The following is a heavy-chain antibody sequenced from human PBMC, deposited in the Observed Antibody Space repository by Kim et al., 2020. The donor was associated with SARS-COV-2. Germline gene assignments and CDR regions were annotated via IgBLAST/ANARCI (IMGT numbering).Heavy chain of an antibody. J-gene: IGHJ4*02. CDR1: GGSISSSSYY. V-gene: IGHV4-39*01. CDR3: ARQHNPATIFWSGYFDY. CDR2: IYYSGST. D-gene: IGHD3-3*01. Sequence: SETLSLTCTVSGGSISSSSYYWGWIRQPPGKGLEWIGSIYYSGSTYYNPSLKSRVTISVDTSKNQFSLKLSSVTAADTAVYYCARQHNPATIFWSGYFDYWGQGTLVTVSS.